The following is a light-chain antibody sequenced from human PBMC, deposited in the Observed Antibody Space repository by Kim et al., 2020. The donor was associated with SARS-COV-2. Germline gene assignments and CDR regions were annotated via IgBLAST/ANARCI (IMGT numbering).Light chain of an antibody. CDR3: CSFIDTSTYV. CDR2: DVS. CDR1: SSDVGGYNY. Sequence: GQSITISCTGTSSDVGGYNYVSWYQQHPGEVPKLMIYDVSKRPSGVSNRFSGSKSGNTASLTISGLQTEDEADYYCCSFIDTSTYVFGTGTQLTVL. V-gene: IGLV2-14*03. J-gene: IGLJ1*01.